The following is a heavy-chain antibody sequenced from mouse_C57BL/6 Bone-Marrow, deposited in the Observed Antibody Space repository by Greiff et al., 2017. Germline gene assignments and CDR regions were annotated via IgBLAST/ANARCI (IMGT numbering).Heavy chain of an antibody. J-gene: IGHJ2*01. Sequence: EVQRVESGGGLVKPGGSLKLSCAASGFTFSSYAMSWVRQTPEKRLEWVATISDGGSYTYYPDNVKGRFTISRDNAKNNLYLQMSHLKSEDTAMYYCAKDYDYDGFDYWGQGTTLTVSS. CDR1: GFTFSSYA. CDR3: AKDYDYDGFDY. V-gene: IGHV5-4*01. D-gene: IGHD2-4*01. CDR2: ISDGGSYT.